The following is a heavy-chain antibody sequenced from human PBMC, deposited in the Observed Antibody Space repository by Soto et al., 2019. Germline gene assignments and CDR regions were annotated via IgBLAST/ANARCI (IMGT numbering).Heavy chain of an antibody. CDR3: ARQSVYYYYYMDV. Sequence: PSETLSLTCTVSGGSISSYYWSWIRQPPGKGLEWIGYIYYSGSTNYNPSLKSRVTISVDTSKNQFSLKLSSVTAADTAVYYCARQSVYYYYYMDVWGKGTTVTVSS. CDR1: GGSISSYY. V-gene: IGHV4-59*08. CDR2: IYYSGST. J-gene: IGHJ6*03.